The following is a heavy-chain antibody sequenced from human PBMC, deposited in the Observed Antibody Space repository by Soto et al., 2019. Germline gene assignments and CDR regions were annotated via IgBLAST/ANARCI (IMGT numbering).Heavy chain of an antibody. CDR1: GYTFTSYG. J-gene: IGHJ6*03. CDR2: INAGNGNT. V-gene: IGHV1-3*01. Sequence: ASVKVSCKASGYTFTSYGISWVRQAPGQRLEWMGWINAGNGNTKYSQKFQGRVTITRDTSASTAYMELSSLRSEDTAVYYCARGSGSYYYYYYMDVWGKGTTVTVSS. CDR3: ARGSGSYYYYYYMDV.